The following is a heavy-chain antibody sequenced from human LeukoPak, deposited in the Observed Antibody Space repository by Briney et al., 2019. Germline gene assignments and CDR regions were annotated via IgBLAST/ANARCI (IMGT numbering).Heavy chain of an antibody. CDR2: MNPNSGNT. Sequence: GASVKVSCKASGYTFTSYDINWVRQATGQGLEWMGWMNPNSGNTGYAQKFQGRVTMTRNTSISTAYMELSSLRSEDTAVYYCARDRYYDFWSGSHDAFDIWGQGTMVTVSS. CDR1: GYTFTSYD. J-gene: IGHJ3*02. V-gene: IGHV1-8*01. CDR3: ARDRYYDFWSGSHDAFDI. D-gene: IGHD3-3*01.